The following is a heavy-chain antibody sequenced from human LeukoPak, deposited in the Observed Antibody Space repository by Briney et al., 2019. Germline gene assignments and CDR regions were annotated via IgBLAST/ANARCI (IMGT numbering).Heavy chain of an antibody. D-gene: IGHD6-13*01. CDR1: GFTFSDYY. V-gene: IGHV3-11*01. J-gene: IGHJ3*02. CDR2: VSSSGSTI. CDR3: ASLLGQQPYDAFDI. Sequence: GGSLRLSCAASGFTFSDYYMSWIRQAPGKGLEWVSYVSSSGSTIYYADSVKGRFTISRDNAKNSPYLQMNSLRAEDTAVYYCASLLGQQPYDAFDIWGQGTMVTVSS.